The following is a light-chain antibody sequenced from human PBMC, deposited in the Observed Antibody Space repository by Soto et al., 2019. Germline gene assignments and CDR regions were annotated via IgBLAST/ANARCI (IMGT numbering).Light chain of an antibody. CDR1: QSVSSRY. CDR3: QQYGSSPRT. V-gene: IGKV3-20*01. CDR2: GAS. Sequence: EIVLTQSPATLSVSPGERATLSCMARQSVSSRYLAWYKQKPGQAPRLIIYGASSRATGIPDRVSGSGSGTDFTLTISRLEPEDFAVYYCQQYGSSPRTFGQGTKVDIK. J-gene: IGKJ1*01.